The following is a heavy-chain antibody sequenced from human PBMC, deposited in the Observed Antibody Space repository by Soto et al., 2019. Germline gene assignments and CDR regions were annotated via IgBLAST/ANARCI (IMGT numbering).Heavy chain of an antibody. J-gene: IGHJ4*02. V-gene: IGHV1-69*01. D-gene: IGHD1-26*01. Sequence: QVQLVQSGAEVKKPGSSVKVSCKASGRTFSSYSINWVRQAPGQGLEWMGEIISIFGTSNYALEFQGRGTITADEATMTAYMELSSLRSDETAVYYCARDGGRHSGGIDYGGQGTLVTVSS. CDR1: GRTFSSYS. CDR3: ARDGGRHSGGIDY. CDR2: IISIFGTS.